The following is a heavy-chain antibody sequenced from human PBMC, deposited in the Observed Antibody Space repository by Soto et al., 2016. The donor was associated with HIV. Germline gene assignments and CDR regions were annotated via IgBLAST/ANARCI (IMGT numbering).Heavy chain of an antibody. D-gene: IGHD1-1*01. CDR2: ISDSGGT. J-gene: IGHJ4*02. CDR1: GGSFSGYS. Sequence: QVQLKQWGAGLLKPSETLSLSCAVYGGSFSGYSWTWIRQPPGKGLEWIGEISDSGGTNYNPSLKSRVAMLLNTSKKQFSLRLTSVTAADTAVYYCARTIVTATTRDYWGQGTLVTVSS. CDR3: ARTIVTATTRDY. V-gene: IGHV4-34*01.